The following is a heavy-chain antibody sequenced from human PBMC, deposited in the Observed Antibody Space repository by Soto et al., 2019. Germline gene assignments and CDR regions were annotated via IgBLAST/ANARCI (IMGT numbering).Heavy chain of an antibody. V-gene: IGHV3-74*01. CDR2: IDKVGTDS. CDR3: ARGWFGPDV. Sequence: EVQLVESGEGLVQPGGSLRLSCAASEFTFSGRSVHWVRQAPGKGLVWVSGIDKVGTDSTYADSVKGRFTSSRDNAKNTVYPQMNSLRVEDTAVYYCARGWFGPDVWGKGTTVTVSS. J-gene: IGHJ6*03. D-gene: IGHD3-10*01. CDR1: EFTFSGRS.